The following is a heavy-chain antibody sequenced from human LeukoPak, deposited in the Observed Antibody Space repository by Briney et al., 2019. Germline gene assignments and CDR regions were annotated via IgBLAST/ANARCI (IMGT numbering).Heavy chain of an antibody. CDR2: ISGSGDST. D-gene: IGHD1-20*01. J-gene: IGHJ4*02. Sequence: GGSLRLSCAASGFTFTSYALSWVRQAPGKGLEWVSSISGSGDSTYYADSVKGRFAISRDNSKNTLYLQMNSLRAEDTAVYYCAKGPHNWDPHGIDYWGRGTLVTVSS. V-gene: IGHV3-23*01. CDR1: GFTFTSYA. CDR3: AKGPHNWDPHGIDY.